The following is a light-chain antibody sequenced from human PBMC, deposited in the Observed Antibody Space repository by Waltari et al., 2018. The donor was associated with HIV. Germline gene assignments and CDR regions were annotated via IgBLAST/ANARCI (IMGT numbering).Light chain of an antibody. CDR1: QDISNF. CDR2: DES. CDR3: QQYDHLPIT. V-gene: IGKV1-33*01. Sequence: DIQMTQSPSSLSASVGDRVTITCQASQDISNFLNWFQHKPGKAPKLLIYDESSLETGVPSRFSGSASGTYFTLTISSLQPEDIATYFCQQYDHLPITFGQGTRLEIK. J-gene: IGKJ5*01.